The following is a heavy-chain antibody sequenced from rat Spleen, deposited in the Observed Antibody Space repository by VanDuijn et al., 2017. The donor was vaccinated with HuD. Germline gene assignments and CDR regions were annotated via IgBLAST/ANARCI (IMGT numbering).Heavy chain of an antibody. J-gene: IGHJ2*01. D-gene: IGHD1-3*01. CDR2: ISSGGST. CDR1: GFSLTSYT. CDR3: ARLTIGS. Sequence: QVQLKESGPGLVQPSQTLSLTCTVSGFSLTSYTVSWVRQPPGKGREWIATISSGGSTYYNSALKSRLSNSRDNSKSQVFLKMNSLQTEDTAMYFCARLTIGSWGQGVMVTVSS. V-gene: IGHV2-6*01.